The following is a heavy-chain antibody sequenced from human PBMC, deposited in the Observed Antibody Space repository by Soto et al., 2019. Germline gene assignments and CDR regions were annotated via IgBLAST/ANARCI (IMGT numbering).Heavy chain of an antibody. CDR2: IYWNDDK. D-gene: IGHD3-16*01. V-gene: IGHV2-5*01. CDR3: AHTWGLPFDY. Sequence: QITLKESGPTLVEPTQTLTLTCTYSGFSLRTTGVGVGWIRQPPGKALEWLGIIYWNDDKRYSPSLKNRFTLTSDISKSQVLPTMTNMDPVHTATYYCAHTWGLPFDYWGQGTLVIVSS. CDR1: GFSLRTTGVG. J-gene: IGHJ4*02.